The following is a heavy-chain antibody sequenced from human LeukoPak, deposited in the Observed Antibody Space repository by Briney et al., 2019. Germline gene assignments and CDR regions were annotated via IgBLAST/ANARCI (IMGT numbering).Heavy chain of an antibody. J-gene: IGHJ6*02. CDR1: GFTFNRCW. D-gene: IGHD6-13*01. Sequence: GGSLRLSCVVSGFTFNRCWMNWVRQAPGKGLEWVAVISYDGSNKYYADSVKGRFTISRDNSKNTLYLQMNSLRAEDTAVYYCARDMGSSWYYYYGMDVWGQGTTVTVSS. CDR3: ARDMGSSWYYYYGMDV. V-gene: IGHV3-30-3*01. CDR2: ISYDGSNK.